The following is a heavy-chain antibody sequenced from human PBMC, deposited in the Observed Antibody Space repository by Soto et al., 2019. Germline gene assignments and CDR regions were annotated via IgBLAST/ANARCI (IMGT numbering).Heavy chain of an antibody. CDR2: IYYSGST. V-gene: IGHV4-39*01. Sequence: QLQLQESGPGLVKPSETLSLTCTVSGGSISSSSYYWGWIRQPPGKGLEWIGSIYYSGSTYYNPSLKSRVTISVDTSMNQFSLKLSSVTAADTAVYYCARQFRGPFGVVVVRFGYYYYMDVWGKGTTVTVSS. CDR1: GGSISSSSYY. CDR3: ARQFRGPFGVVVVRFGYYYYMDV. D-gene: IGHD2-15*01. J-gene: IGHJ6*03.